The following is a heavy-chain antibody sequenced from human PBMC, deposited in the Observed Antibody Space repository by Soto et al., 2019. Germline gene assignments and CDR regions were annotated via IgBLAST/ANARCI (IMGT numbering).Heavy chain of an antibody. D-gene: IGHD1-1*01. CDR3: ARWPAGYYYYGMDV. V-gene: IGHV1-8*01. CDR1: GYTFTSYD. J-gene: IGHJ6*02. CDR2: MNPNSGNT. Sequence: QVQLVQSGAEVKKPGASVKVSCKASGYTFTSYDINWVRQATGQGLEWMGWMNPNSGNTGYAQKFQGRVTMTRHTSISPAYMELSSLRSEEAAVYYCARWPAGYYYYGMDVWGQGTTVTVSS.